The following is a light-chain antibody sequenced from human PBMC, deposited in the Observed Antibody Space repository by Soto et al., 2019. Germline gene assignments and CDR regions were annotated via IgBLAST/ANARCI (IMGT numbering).Light chain of an antibody. J-gene: IGKJ1*01. V-gene: IGKV3-20*01. CDR3: QQYGTSSSWT. CDR2: GAS. Sequence: IVLTQSPATLSVSPLEIAALSCRASQSVSSNLAWYQQKPGQAPRLLIYGASSRATGIPDRFTGSGSGTDFTLTINRLEPEDSAVYYCQQYGTSSSWTFGQGTKVDIK. CDR1: QSVSSN.